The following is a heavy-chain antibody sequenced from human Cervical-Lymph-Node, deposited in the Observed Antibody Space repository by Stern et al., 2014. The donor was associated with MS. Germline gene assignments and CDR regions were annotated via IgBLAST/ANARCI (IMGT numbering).Heavy chain of an antibody. CDR1: GGTFSTYS. D-gene: IGHD1-1*01. CDR3: ARYRGTFYFDN. V-gene: IGHV1-69*06. Sequence: QVKLGQSGAEVKRPGSSVRVSCKASGGTFSTYSISWGRQAPGQGLEWMGGIILIVGTVNYAQKFQVSLTMSADKSTSPVYLDLNSLRSEDTAMYYCARYRGTFYFDNWGQGTLVTVSS. CDR2: IILIVGTV. J-gene: IGHJ4*02.